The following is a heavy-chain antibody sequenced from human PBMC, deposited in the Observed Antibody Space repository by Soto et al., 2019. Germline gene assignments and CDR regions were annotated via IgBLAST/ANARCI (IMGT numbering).Heavy chain of an antibody. Sequence: SETLSLTCAVSGGSISSGGYSWSWIRQPPGKGLEWIGYIYHSGSTYYNPSLKSRVTISVDRSKNQFSLKLSSVTAADTAVYYCARAPARGWYDYFDYWGQGTLVTVSS. CDR2: IYHSGST. J-gene: IGHJ4*02. CDR3: ARAPARGWYDYFDY. V-gene: IGHV4-30-2*01. D-gene: IGHD6-19*01. CDR1: GGSISSGGYS.